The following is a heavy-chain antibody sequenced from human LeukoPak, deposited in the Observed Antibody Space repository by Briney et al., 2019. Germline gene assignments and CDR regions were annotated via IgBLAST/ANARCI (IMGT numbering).Heavy chain of an antibody. CDR1: GFTFSSYA. CDR3: AKGAVGYCSGGSCYPLDN. J-gene: IGHJ4*02. CDR2: ISGSGSST. D-gene: IGHD2-15*01. V-gene: IGHV3-23*01. Sequence: PGGSLRLSCAASGFTFSSYAMSWVRQAPGKGLEWVSAISGSGSSTYYADSVKGRFTSYRDNSKNTLYVQMNSLRAEDTAVYYCAKGAVGYCSGGSCYPLDNWGQGTLVTVSS.